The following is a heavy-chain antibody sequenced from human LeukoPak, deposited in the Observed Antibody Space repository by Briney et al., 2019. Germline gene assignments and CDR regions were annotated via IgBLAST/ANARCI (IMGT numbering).Heavy chain of an antibody. CDR3: AKNGPFVAVTSYWYFDL. CDR1: GFTFSSYA. Sequence: GGSLRLSCAASGFTFSSYAMSWVRQAPGKGLEWVSAISGSGGSTYYADSVKGRFTISRDNSKNTLYLQMNSLRAEDTAVYYCAKNGPFVAVTSYWYFDLWGRGTLVTVSS. CDR2: ISGSGGST. J-gene: IGHJ2*01. V-gene: IGHV3-23*01. D-gene: IGHD2-21*02.